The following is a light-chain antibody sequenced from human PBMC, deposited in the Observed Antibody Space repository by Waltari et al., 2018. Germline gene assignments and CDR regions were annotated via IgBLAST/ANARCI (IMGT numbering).Light chain of an antibody. J-gene: IGKJ1*01. CDR3: QHYVRLPAT. CDR2: GAS. CDR1: QSVSRS. Sequence: IVLTQSPGTLSLSPGERATLSCRASQSVSRSLAWYQQKPGQAPPLPIYGASTRATGIPDRFTGSGSGTDFSLTISSLEPEDFAIYFCQHYVRLPATFGQGTKVEIK. V-gene: IGKV3-20*01.